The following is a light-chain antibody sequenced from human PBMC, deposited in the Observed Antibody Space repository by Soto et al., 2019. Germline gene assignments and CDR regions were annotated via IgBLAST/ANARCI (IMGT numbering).Light chain of an antibody. Sequence: IVLTQSPGTLSFSPGERATLSCRASQSVSNSLAWYQQKPGQAPRLLIYDTSTRATGIPVRFSGSGSGTEFTLTISSLQSEDFAVYYCQQYSDWPLFGPGTKV. CDR3: QQYSDWPL. CDR1: QSVSNS. CDR2: DTS. V-gene: IGKV3-15*01. J-gene: IGKJ3*01.